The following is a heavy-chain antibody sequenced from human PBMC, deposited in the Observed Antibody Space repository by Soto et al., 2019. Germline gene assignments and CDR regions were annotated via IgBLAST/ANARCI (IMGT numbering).Heavy chain of an antibody. CDR3: ARSPGYSYGDY. D-gene: IGHD5-18*01. CDR2: IVVGNSNT. Sequence: GAPVKVCSKASRFTFRSSALHSPQQAHGHRLEWIGWIVVGNSNTNYARGLQERVTITRDMSTSTAYMELSGLRSEDTAVYYCARSPGYSYGDYWGQGTLFTVS. J-gene: IGHJ4*02. CDR1: RFTFRSSA. V-gene: IGHV1-58*01.